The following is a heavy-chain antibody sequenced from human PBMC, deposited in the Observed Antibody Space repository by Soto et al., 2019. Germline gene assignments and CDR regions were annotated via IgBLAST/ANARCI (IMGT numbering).Heavy chain of an antibody. Sequence: QLQLQESGPGLVKPSETLSLTRTVSDGSMSSSSYYWGWIRQPPGKGLEWIGSIYYSGSPYYNPSLKSRVTVSVETSKNQSALKLSSVIAADAAVYFCARTYYYGSGSSIWGQETMVTVSS. CDR2: IYYSGSP. D-gene: IGHD3-10*01. J-gene: IGHJ3*02. CDR1: DGSMSSSSYY. CDR3: ARTYYYGSGSSI. V-gene: IGHV4-39*01.